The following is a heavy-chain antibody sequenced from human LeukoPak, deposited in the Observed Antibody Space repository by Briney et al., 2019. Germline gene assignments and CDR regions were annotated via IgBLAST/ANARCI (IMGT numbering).Heavy chain of an antibody. J-gene: IGHJ4*02. CDR2: IKQDGSEK. D-gene: IGHD1-26*01. Sequence: GGSLRLSCAASGFTFSSYWMSWVRQAPGKGLEWVANIKQDGSEKYYVDSVKGRFTISRDNAKNSPYLQMNSLRAEDTAVYYCARAYSGSYRTTLFYWGQGTLVTVTS. V-gene: IGHV3-7*01. CDR1: GFTFSSYW. CDR3: ARAYSGSYRTTLFY.